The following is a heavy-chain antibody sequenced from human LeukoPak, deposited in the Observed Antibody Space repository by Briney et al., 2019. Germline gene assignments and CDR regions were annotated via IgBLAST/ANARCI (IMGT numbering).Heavy chain of an antibody. Sequence: PGGSLRLSCAASGFTFSSYEMNWVRQAQGKGLEWVSYISSSGSTIYYADSVKGRFTISRNNAKNSLYLQMNSPRAEDTAVYYCARGASYYDSSGHFDYWGQGTLVTVSS. J-gene: IGHJ4*02. CDR1: GFTFSSYE. V-gene: IGHV3-48*03. CDR2: ISSSGSTI. D-gene: IGHD3-22*01. CDR3: ARGASYYDSSGHFDY.